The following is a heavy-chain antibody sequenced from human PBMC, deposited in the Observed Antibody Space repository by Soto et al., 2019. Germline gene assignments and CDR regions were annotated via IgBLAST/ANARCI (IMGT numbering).Heavy chain of an antibody. J-gene: IGHJ4*02. CDR1: GGTFSSYA. V-gene: IGHV1-69*13. CDR2: IIPIFGTA. CDR3: AKGGYTKLYGYFDF. D-gene: IGHD5-12*01. Sequence: GASVKVSCKASGGTFSSYAISWVRQAPGQGLEWMGGIIPIFGTANYAQKFQGRVTITADESTSTAYMELSSLRAEDTAAYYCAKGGYTKLYGYFDFWGQGALVTVSS.